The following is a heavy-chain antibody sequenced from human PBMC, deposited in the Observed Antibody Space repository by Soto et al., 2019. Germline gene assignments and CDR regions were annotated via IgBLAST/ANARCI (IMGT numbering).Heavy chain of an antibody. CDR1: GNTFTNYA. CDR3: ARARGYCISTSCLPGWYDP. CDR2: INAGNGNT. V-gene: IGHV1-3*01. J-gene: IGHJ5*02. D-gene: IGHD2-2*01. Sequence: AAVKVSCKACGNTFTNYAIHWVRQAPGQRLEWMGWINAGNGNTKYSQKFQGRVTITRDTSASTAYMELSSLRSDDTAVYYCARARGYCISTSCLPGWYDPWGQGTLVTVSS.